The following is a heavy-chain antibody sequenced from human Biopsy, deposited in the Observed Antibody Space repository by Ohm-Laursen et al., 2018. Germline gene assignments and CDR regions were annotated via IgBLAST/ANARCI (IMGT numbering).Heavy chain of an antibody. CDR2: NIPILGTG. Sequence: VASVKVSCKAPEGTFSNYDVNWVRQAPGQGLEWLGGNIPILGTGNYAQKFQDRVTVAANTSTSTATMELRSLRSDDTAVYYCATKLTGYFHHWGQGTLVIVSS. V-gene: IGHV1-69*06. CDR3: ATKLTGYFHH. J-gene: IGHJ1*01. D-gene: IGHD3-9*01. CDR1: EGTFSNYD.